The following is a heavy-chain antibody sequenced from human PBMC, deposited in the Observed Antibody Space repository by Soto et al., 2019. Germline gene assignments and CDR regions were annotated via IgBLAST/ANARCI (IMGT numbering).Heavy chain of an antibody. CDR1: GFTFSGYA. D-gene: IGHD1-26*01. V-gene: IGHV3-23*01. J-gene: IGHJ6*02. CDR3: VRDLTSCTSARCYSYYYGMDV. CDR2: ISGSGGSA. Sequence: HPGGSLRLSCAASGFTFSGYAMSWVRQAPGKGLEWVSGISGSGGSAYYADSVKGRFTISRDNSKNTVYLQMHSLRAEDTAVYYCVRDLTSCTSARCYSYYYGMDVWGQGTTVTVSS.